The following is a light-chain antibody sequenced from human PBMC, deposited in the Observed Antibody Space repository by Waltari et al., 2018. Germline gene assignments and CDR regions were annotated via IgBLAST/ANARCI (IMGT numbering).Light chain of an antibody. CDR2: EGS. CDR3: CSYAGSSSYV. CDR1: SSDVGSYNL. Sequence: QSALTQPASVSGPPGQSITISCTGTSSDVGSYNLVSWYQQHPGKAPKLMIYEGSKRPSGVSNRFSGSKSGNTASLTISGLQAEDGADYYCCSYAGSSSYVFGTGTKVTVL. V-gene: IGLV2-23*01. J-gene: IGLJ1*01.